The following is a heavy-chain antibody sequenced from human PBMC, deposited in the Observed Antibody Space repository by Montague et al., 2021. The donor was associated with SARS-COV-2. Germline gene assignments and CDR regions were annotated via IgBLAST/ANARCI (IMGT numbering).Heavy chain of an antibody. CDR3: ARHLAISGPAAVSDY. CDR2: IYRGGSP. J-gene: IGHJ4*02. D-gene: IGHD2-2*01. CDR1: GDSLSSGSYY. Sequence: TLSLTCSVSGDSLSSGSYYWSWIRQPAGKGLEWIGRIYRGGSPNYNPSLKSRVTISGDMSKNQLSLKLSSVTAADTAIYYCARHLAISGPAAVSDYWGQGTLVTVSS. V-gene: IGHV4-61*02.